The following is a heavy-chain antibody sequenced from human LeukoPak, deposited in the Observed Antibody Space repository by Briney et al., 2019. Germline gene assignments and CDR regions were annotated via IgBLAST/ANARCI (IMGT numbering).Heavy chain of an antibody. CDR3: GRVPILTGYYNGMDV. J-gene: IGHJ6*02. Sequence: GGSLRLSCAASGFTFSDYYMSWIRQAPGKGLEWVSYISSSGSTIYYADSVKGRFTISRDNAKNSLYLQMNSLRAEDTAVYYCGRVPILTGYYNGMDVWGQGATVTVSS. V-gene: IGHV3-11*01. D-gene: IGHD1-14*01. CDR2: ISSSGSTI. CDR1: GFTFSDYY.